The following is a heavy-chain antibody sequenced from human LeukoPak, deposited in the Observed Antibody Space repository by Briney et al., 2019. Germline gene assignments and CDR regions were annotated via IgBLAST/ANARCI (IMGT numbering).Heavy chain of an antibody. Sequence: PGGSLSLSCAASGFTFSSYWMSWVRQAPGKGLEWVAIIKQDGTEKYYVDSVKGRFTISRDNAKNSLYLQMNSLRAEDTAVYYCARVVGATHFYYSGQGTLVTVSS. CDR1: GFTFSSYW. CDR3: ARVVGATHFYY. J-gene: IGHJ4*02. D-gene: IGHD1-26*01. V-gene: IGHV3-7*04. CDR2: IKQDGTEK.